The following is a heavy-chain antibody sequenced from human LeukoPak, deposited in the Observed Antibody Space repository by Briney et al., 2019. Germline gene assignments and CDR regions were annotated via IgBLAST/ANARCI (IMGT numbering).Heavy chain of an antibody. CDR1: GFIFSTYW. V-gene: IGHV3-7*01. CDR2: IKQDGGQI. J-gene: IGHJ4*02. D-gene: IGHD3-22*01. Sequence: GGSLRLSCAASGFIFSTYWMTWVRQAPGKGLEWVANIKQDGGQIYYVDSVKGRFTISRDNARNSLYLQMNSLRAEDTAVYYCARVEGDYDSSGYYYFDYWGQGTLVTVSS. CDR3: ARVEGDYDSSGYYYFDY.